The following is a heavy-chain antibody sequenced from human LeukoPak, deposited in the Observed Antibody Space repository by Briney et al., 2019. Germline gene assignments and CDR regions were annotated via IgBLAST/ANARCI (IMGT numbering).Heavy chain of an antibody. D-gene: IGHD4-11*01. Sequence: ASLKVSCKASGFRLTSFGVSWGRQAPGQGLEWMGWISTYIGVTHYAEKFEDRVTMTIDTSTTTAYMELRSLRYDDTAVYYCARDSDYSGNGNGDWFDPWGQGTVVTVSS. CDR1: GFRLTSFG. J-gene: IGHJ5*02. CDR2: ISTYIGVT. V-gene: IGHV1-18*04. CDR3: ARDSDYSGNGNGDWFDP.